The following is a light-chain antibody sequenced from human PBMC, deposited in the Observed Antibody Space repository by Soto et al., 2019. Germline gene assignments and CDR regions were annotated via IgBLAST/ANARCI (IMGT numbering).Light chain of an antibody. J-gene: IGLJ3*02. CDR3: SSYAGSNNLV. Sequence: QSALTQPPSASGAPGQSVTISCTGTSSDIGGYDYVSWYQQHPGKAPKLIISEVNKRPSGVPDRFSGSKSGNTASLIVSGLQAEDEADYYCSSYAGSNNLVFAGGTKLTVL. V-gene: IGLV2-8*01. CDR2: EVN. CDR1: SSDIGGYDY.